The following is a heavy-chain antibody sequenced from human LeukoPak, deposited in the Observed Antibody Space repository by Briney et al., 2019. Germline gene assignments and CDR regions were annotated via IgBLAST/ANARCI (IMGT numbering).Heavy chain of an antibody. CDR3: ASSGLYYYDSSSYYYYGMDV. CDR2: IYPGDSDT. V-gene: IGHV5-51*01. Sequence: GESLKISCKGSGYSFTSYWIGWVRQMPGKGLGWMGIIYPGDSDTRYSPSFQGQVTISADKSISTAYLQWSSLKASDTAMYYCASSGLYYYDSSSYYYYGMDVWGQGTTVTVSS. D-gene: IGHD3-22*01. J-gene: IGHJ6*02. CDR1: GYSFTSYW.